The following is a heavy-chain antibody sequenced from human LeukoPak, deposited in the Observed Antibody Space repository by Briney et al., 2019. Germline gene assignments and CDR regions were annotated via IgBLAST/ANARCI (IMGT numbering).Heavy chain of an antibody. CDR2: ISTNGGGT. J-gene: IGHJ4*02. V-gene: IGHV3-64*01. Sequence: GSLRLSCAASGFTFSTYAMHWVRQTPGKGLEYVSAISTNGGGTYYANSVKGRFTISRDNSNNTLYLQMGSLRAEDMAVYYCARYYSGVSCYSGCDYWGQGTLVTVSS. D-gene: IGHD2-15*01. CDR3: ARYYSGVSCYSGCDY. CDR1: GFTFSTYA.